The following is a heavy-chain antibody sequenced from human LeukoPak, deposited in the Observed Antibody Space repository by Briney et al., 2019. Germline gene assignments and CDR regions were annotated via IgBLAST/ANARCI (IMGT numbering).Heavy chain of an antibody. D-gene: IGHD3-9*01. CDR2: ISSSGSTI. CDR3: ARDDILTGYFAQTYFDY. Sequence: GGSLRLSCAASGFTFSSYEMNWVRPAPGKGLEWVSYISSSGSTIYYADSVKGRFTISRDNAKNSLYLQMNSLRAQDTAVYYCARDDILTGYFAQTYFDYWGQGTLVTVSS. V-gene: IGHV3-48*03. CDR1: GFTFSSYE. J-gene: IGHJ4*02.